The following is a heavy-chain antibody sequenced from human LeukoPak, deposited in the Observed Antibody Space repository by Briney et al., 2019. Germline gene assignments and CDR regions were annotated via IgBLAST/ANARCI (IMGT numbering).Heavy chain of an antibody. J-gene: IGHJ4*02. CDR1: GGPISSSSYY. D-gene: IGHD2-8*02. Sequence: SETLSLTCTVSGGPISSSSYYWGWIRQPPGKGLEWIGTIYYSGSTYYNPSLKRRITISVDTSKNQFSLKLSSVTAADTAVYYCARRTATSDAFDYWGQGTLVTVSS. V-gene: IGHV4-39*01. CDR2: IYYSGST. CDR3: ARRTATSDAFDY.